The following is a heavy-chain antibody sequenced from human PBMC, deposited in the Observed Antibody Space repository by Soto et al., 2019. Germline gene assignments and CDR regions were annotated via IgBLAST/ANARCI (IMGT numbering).Heavy chain of an antibody. V-gene: IGHV1-18*01. J-gene: IGHJ3*02. CDR1: GYTFTSYG. CDR3: ARDCAMGSTSCYSAFDI. Sequence: ASVKVSCKASGYTFTSYGISWVRQAPGQGLEWMGWISAYNGNTNYAQKLQGRVTMTTDTSTSTAYMELRSLRSDDTAVYYCARDCAMGSTSCYSAFDIWGQGTMVTVSS. CDR2: ISAYNGNT. D-gene: IGHD2-2*02.